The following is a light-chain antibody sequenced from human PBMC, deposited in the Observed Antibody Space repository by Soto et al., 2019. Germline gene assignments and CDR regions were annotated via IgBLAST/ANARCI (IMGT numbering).Light chain of an antibody. CDR2: SAS. CDR1: QNLGTLY. J-gene: IGKJ4*01. CDR3: QQRNDWVT. V-gene: IGKV3D-20*02. Sequence: EIVLTQSPGTLSLSPGERGTLSCRASQNLGTLYLAWFQQKSGQAPRLLIYSASRRATAIPPRFSGSGSGTDFILTISSLEPEDSGVYYCQQRNDWVTFGGGTKVDIK.